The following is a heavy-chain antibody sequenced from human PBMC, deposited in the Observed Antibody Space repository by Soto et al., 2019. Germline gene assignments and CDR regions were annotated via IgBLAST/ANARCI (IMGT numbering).Heavy chain of an antibody. J-gene: IGHJ4*02. V-gene: IGHV1-8*01. D-gene: IGHD1-1*01. CDR1: GYTFTSYD. CDR3: ARRAETNGWNGFGADKYYFDF. Sequence: SVKVSFKASGYTFTSYDIHWGRPATGQGLEWMGWMNPSTGNSGYAQKFQGRVTMTSDTSISTAHMELSSLRSEDTAVYYCARRAETNGWNGFGADKYYFDFWGQGTLVTVSS. CDR2: MNPSTGNS.